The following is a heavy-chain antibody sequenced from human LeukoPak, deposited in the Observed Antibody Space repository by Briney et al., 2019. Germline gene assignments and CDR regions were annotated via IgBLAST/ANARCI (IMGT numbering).Heavy chain of an antibody. V-gene: IGHV4-59*01. Sequence: ASETLSLTCTLSAGSISSYYWSWLRQPPGKGLEWIGYIYYSGSTNYNPSLKSRVTISVDTAKNQFSLKLSSVTAADTAVYYCARGGYNWALFDYWGQGTLVTVSS. CDR1: AGSISSYY. J-gene: IGHJ4*02. D-gene: IGHD1-1*01. CDR3: ARGGYNWALFDY. CDR2: IYYSGST.